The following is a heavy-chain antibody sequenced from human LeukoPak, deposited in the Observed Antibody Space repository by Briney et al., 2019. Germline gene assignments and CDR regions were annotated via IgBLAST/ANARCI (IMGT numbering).Heavy chain of an antibody. CDR1: GSDFNTYA. J-gene: IGHJ5*02. Sequence: GGSLRLSCAAAGSDFNTYAMTWVRQAPGKGLEWVSSITNSGTSTYYADSVKGRFTISRDNSKNMLYLQMNSLRGDDMAIYYCAKELTRTAPIPQSGSDPWGQGTLVIVSS. D-gene: IGHD2-2*01. V-gene: IGHV3-23*01. CDR2: ITNSGTST. CDR3: AKELTRTAPIPQSGSDP.